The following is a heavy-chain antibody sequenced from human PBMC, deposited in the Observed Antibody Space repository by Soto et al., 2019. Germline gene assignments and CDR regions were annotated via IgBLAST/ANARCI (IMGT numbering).Heavy chain of an antibody. CDR2: IYYSGST. CDR1: GGSISSSSYY. CDR3: ARLHGGYGDSHFYY. V-gene: IGHV4-39*01. Sequence: SETLSLTCTVSGGSISSSSYYWGWIRQPPGKGLEWIGSIYYSGSTYYNPSLKSRVTISVDTSKNQFSLKLSSVTAADTAVYYCARLHGGYGDSHFYYWGQGTLVTVSS. J-gene: IGHJ4*02. D-gene: IGHD4-17*01.